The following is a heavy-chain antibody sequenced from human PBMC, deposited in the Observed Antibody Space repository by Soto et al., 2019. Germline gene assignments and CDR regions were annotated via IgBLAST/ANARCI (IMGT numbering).Heavy chain of an antibody. CDR2: IYSGGST. V-gene: IGHV3-53*04. Sequence: GGSLRLSCAASGFTVSSNYMSWVRQAPGKGLEWVSVIYSGGSTYYADSVKGRFTISRHNSKNTLYLQMNSLRAEDTAVYYCARDLDYYGSGTIGYWGQGTLVTVSS. J-gene: IGHJ4*02. CDR3: ARDLDYYGSGTIGY. CDR1: GFTVSSNY. D-gene: IGHD3-10*01.